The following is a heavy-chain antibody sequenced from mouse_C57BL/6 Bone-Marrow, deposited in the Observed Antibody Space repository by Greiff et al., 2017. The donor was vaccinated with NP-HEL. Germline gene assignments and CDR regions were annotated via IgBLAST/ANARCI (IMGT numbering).Heavy chain of an antibody. CDR2: IDPEDGDT. Sequence: EVQLQQSGAELVRPGASVKLSCTASGFNIKDYYMHWVKQRPEQGLEWIGRIDPEDGDTEYAPKFQGKATMTADTSSNTAYLQLSSLTSEDTAVYYCTTDYSNFYAMDYWGQGTSVTVSS. D-gene: IGHD2-5*01. J-gene: IGHJ4*01. V-gene: IGHV14-1*01. CDR3: TTDYSNFYAMDY. CDR1: GFNIKDYY.